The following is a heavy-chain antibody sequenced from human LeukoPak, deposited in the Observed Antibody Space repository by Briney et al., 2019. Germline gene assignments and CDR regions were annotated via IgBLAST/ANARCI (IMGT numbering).Heavy chain of an antibody. J-gene: IGHJ4*02. CDR3: ARDITMVRGVIIARYYFDY. CDR2: INAGNGNT. Sequence: ASVNVSCKASGYTFTSYAMHWVRQAPGQRLEWMGWINAGNGNTKYSQKFQGRVTITRDTSASTAYMELSSLRSEDTAVYYCARDITMVRGVIIARYYFDYWGQGTLVTVSS. V-gene: IGHV1-3*01. D-gene: IGHD3-10*01. CDR1: GYTFTSYA.